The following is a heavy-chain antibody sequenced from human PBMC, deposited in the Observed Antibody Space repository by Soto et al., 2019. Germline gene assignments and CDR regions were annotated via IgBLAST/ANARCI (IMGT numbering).Heavy chain of an antibody. CDR1: GFTFDSYA. CDR2: LGGSGATT. D-gene: IGHD6-13*01. Sequence: EVQLLQSEGGLVQPGGSLRLSCAGSGFTFDSYAMSWVRQAPGKGPEWVSALGGSGATTHYADSVKGRFTISRDNSKNTVYLQMNSLRVEDTAVYYCAKDAKGASAPYFFDDWGQGTLVIVSS. V-gene: IGHV3-23*01. CDR3: AKDAKGASAPYFFDD. J-gene: IGHJ4*02.